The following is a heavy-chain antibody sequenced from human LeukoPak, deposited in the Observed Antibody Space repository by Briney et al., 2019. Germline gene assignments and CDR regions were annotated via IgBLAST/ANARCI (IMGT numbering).Heavy chain of an antibody. D-gene: IGHD5-18*01. J-gene: IGHJ4*02. CDR2: INAGNGST. CDR3: ARVSGYSYGTPFDY. V-gene: IGHV1-3*01. Sequence: ASVKVSCKASGYTFTSYAMHWVRQAPGQRLEWMGWINAGNGSTKYSQKLQGRVTITRDTSASTAYMELSSLRSEDTAVYYCARVSGYSYGTPFDYWGQGTLVTVSS. CDR1: GYTFTSYA.